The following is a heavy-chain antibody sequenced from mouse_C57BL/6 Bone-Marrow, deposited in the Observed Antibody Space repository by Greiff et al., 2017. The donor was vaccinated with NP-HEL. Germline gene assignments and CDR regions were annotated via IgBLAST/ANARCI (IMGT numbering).Heavy chain of an antibody. D-gene: IGHD1-1*01. J-gene: IGHJ4*01. CDR2: IDPENGDT. V-gene: IGHV14-4*01. Sequence: VQLKESGAELVRPGASVKLSCTASGFNIKDDYMHWVKQRPEQGLEWIGWIDPENGDTEYASKFQGKATITEDTSSNTAYLQLSSLTSEDTAVYYGTTSYYGSSYDAMDYWGQGTSVTVSS. CDR1: GFNIKDDY. CDR3: TTSYYGSSYDAMDY.